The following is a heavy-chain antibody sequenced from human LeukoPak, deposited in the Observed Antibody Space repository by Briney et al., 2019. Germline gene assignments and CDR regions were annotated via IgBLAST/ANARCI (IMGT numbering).Heavy chain of an antibody. Sequence: SETLSLTCAVYGGSFSGYYWSWIRQPPGKGLEWIGEINHSGSTNYNPSLKSRVTISVDTSKNQFSLKLSSVTAADTAVYYCARERTAGDAFDIWGQGTMVTVSS. CDR2: INHSGST. V-gene: IGHV4-34*01. CDR1: GGSFSGYY. D-gene: IGHD6-19*01. J-gene: IGHJ3*02. CDR3: ARERTAGDAFDI.